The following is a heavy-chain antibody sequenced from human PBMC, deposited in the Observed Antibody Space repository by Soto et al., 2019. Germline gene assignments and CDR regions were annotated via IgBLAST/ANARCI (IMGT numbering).Heavy chain of an antibody. CDR3: ARDRGCSGGICYRDLGY. J-gene: IGHJ4*02. Sequence: EVQLVESGGGLVQPGGSLRLSCAASGFTFSTYSMSWVRQAPGKGLEWVLYISSISNTIYYADSVKGRFTISRDNAKNSLYLHMNSLSAEDTAVYYCARDRGCSGGICYRDLGYWGQGTLVTVSS. CDR1: GFTFSTYS. V-gene: IGHV3-48*01. CDR2: ISSISNTI. D-gene: IGHD2-15*01.